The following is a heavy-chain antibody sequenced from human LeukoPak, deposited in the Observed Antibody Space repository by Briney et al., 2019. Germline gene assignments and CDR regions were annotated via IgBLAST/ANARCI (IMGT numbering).Heavy chain of an antibody. CDR2: IFYSGST. CDR1: GGSISSYY. V-gene: IGHV4-59*04. Sequence: MPSETLSLTCTVSGGSISSYYWSWIRQPPGKGLEWIGNIFYSGSTYYSPSLKSRVTMSLDTSRNQFSLKLNSVTAADTAVYYCAKSNGYGLVDIWGQGTMVTVSS. CDR3: AKSNGYGLVDI. D-gene: IGHD3-10*01. J-gene: IGHJ3*02.